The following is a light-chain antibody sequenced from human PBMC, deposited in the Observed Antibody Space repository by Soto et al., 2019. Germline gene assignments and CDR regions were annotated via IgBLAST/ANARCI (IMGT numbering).Light chain of an antibody. CDR2: AAS. CDR1: QYISSY. CDR3: QQSYSTPYT. Sequence: DIQMTQSPSSLSASVGDRVTITCRASQYISSYLNWYQQKPGNAPNLLIFAASSLQSGVPSRFSGSGSGTDFTLTISSLQPEDFATYYCQQSYSTPYTFGQGTKLEIK. J-gene: IGKJ2*01. V-gene: IGKV1-39*01.